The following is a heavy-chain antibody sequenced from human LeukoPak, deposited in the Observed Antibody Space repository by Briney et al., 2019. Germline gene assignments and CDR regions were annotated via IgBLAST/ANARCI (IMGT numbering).Heavy chain of an antibody. J-gene: IGHJ4*02. CDR3: AKARMGIAAAGTFFDY. CDR2: ISGSGGST. CDR1: GFTFSSYA. Sequence: GGSLRLSCAASGFTFSSYAMSWVRQAPGKGLEWVSAISGSGGSTYYADSVKGRFTISRDNSKNTLYLQMNSLRAEDTAVYYCAKARMGIAAAGTFFDYWSQGTLVTVSS. D-gene: IGHD6-13*01. V-gene: IGHV3-23*01.